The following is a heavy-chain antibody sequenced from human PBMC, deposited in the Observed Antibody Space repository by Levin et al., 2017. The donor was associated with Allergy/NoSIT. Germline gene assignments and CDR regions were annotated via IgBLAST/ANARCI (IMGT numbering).Heavy chain of an antibody. CDR2: ISNGNA. Sequence: ASVKVSCKASGYSFTAYALHWVRQAPGQRPEWMGWISNGNAKYSQKFQGRVTNTRDTSATTAYMELSSLRSEDTAVYYCAREGAPYYYWYIDVWGKGTTVTVSS. CDR3: AREGAPYYYWYIDV. J-gene: IGHJ6*03. V-gene: IGHV1-3*01. CDR1: GYSFTAYA. D-gene: IGHD1-26*01.